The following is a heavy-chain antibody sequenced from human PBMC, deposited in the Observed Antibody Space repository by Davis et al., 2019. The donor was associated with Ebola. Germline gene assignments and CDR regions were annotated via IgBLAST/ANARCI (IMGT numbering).Heavy chain of an antibody. Sequence: GESLKISCAASEFTFSNYAMTWVRQAPGKGLEWVSYIRSSGTTIHYAASVRGRFTISIDDAKNSLFLQMDSLRAEDTAIYYCVRDPNALDYWGQGTLVTVSS. D-gene: IGHD2-8*01. J-gene: IGHJ4*02. V-gene: IGHV3-48*01. CDR1: EFTFSNYA. CDR2: IRSSGTTI. CDR3: VRDPNALDY.